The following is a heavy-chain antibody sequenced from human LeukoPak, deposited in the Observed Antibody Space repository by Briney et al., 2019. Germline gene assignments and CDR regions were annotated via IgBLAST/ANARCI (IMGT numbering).Heavy chain of an antibody. CDR3: AREYSRPLETMVRGKQSRRGWFDP. J-gene: IGHJ5*02. CDR1: GYTFTAYY. D-gene: IGHD3-10*01. Sequence: ASVNVSCRASGYTFTAYYIHWVRQAPGQGLEWIGWINTISGGTNFAQKFQGRVTMTRDTSISTVYMDLSRLTSDDTAVYYCAREYSRPLETMVRGKQSRRGWFDPWGQGTLVTVSS. V-gene: IGHV1-2*02. CDR2: INTISGGT.